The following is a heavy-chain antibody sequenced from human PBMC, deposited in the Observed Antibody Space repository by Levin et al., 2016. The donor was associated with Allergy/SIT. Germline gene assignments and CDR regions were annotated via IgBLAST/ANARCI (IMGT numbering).Heavy chain of an antibody. CDR3: ARDHDALDWGVDY. D-gene: IGHD7-27*01. Sequence: SETLSLTCSVSGYSISSGHFWSWIRQAPGKGLEWIGAIAHFGDIYYNPSLRSRVTMSADTFKNQFSLKLSSVTAADTAVYYCARDHDALDWGVDYWGQGTLVTVPS. CDR2: IAHFGDI. CDR1: GYSISSGHF. V-gene: IGHV4-38-2*02. J-gene: IGHJ4*02.